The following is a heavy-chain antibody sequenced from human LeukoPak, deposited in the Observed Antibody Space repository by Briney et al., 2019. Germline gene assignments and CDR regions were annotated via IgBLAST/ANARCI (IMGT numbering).Heavy chain of an antibody. CDR3: ARQGITPGRGYYGDY. J-gene: IGHJ4*02. CDR1: GYSFASYW. Sequence: GESLKISCKGSGYSFASYWIGWVRQMPGKGLEWVGIMYPGNSDTRYSPSFQGQVTISADKSITTAYLQWSSLKASDTAMYYCARQGITPGRGYYGDYWAQGPRATVPS. D-gene: IGHD3-3*01. V-gene: IGHV5-51*01. CDR2: MYPGNSDT.